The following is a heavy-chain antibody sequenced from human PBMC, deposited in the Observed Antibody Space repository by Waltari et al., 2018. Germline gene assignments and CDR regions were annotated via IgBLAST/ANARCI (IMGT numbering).Heavy chain of an antibody. D-gene: IGHD3-3*01. Sequence: QVQLQESGPGLVKPSATLSLTCTVSGGSISRYYWSWIRQPPGKGLEWIGYIYYRGSTNYNPSLKSRVTISVDTSKNQFSLKLSSVTAADTAVYYCARAAIFGVVIDGMDVWGQGTTVTVSS. CDR1: GGSISRYY. V-gene: IGHV4-59*01. CDR3: ARAAIFGVVIDGMDV. CDR2: IYYRGST. J-gene: IGHJ6*02.